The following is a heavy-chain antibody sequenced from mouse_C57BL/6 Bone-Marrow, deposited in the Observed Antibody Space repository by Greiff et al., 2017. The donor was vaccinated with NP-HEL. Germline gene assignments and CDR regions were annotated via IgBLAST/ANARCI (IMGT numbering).Heavy chain of an antibody. D-gene: IGHD1-1*01. V-gene: IGHV14-4*01. CDR3: TPLYGSSSSWFAY. J-gene: IGHJ3*01. CDR1: GFNIKDDY. Sequence: EVKLMESGAELVRPGASVKLSCTASGFNIKDDYMHWVKQRPEQGLEWIGWIDPENGDTEYASKFQGKATITADTSSNTAYLQLSSLTSEDTAVYYCTPLYGSSSSWFAYWGQGTLVTVSA. CDR2: IDPENGDT.